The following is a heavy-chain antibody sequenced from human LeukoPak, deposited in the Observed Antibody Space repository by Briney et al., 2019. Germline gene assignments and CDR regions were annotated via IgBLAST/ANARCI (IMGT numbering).Heavy chain of an antibody. J-gene: IGHJ3*02. V-gene: IGHV3-23*01. D-gene: IGHD2-2*01. CDR2: ISASGSST. Sequence: PGGSLRLSCSASGFTFSSYAMYWVRQAPGKGLEWVSAISASGSSTSYADSVKGRFTLSRDNSKSTLYLQMNSLRAEDTAVYYCAKKVVSTVGPPRVFDIWGQGTMVTVS. CDR3: AKKVVSTVGPPRVFDI. CDR1: GFTFSSYA.